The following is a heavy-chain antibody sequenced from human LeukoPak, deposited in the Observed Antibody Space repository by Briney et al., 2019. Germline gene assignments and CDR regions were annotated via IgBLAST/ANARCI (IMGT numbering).Heavy chain of an antibody. J-gene: IGHJ6*02. CDR2: IKQDGSEK. Sequence: GGSLRLSCAASGLTFSSYWMSWVRQAPGKGLEWVANIKQDGSEKYYVDSVKGRFTISRDNAKNSLYLQMNSLRAEDTAVYYCARDQLLWFGSDYYYYYGMDVWGQGTTVTVSS. D-gene: IGHD3-10*01. CDR3: ARDQLLWFGSDYYYYYGMDV. V-gene: IGHV3-7*01. CDR1: GLTFSSYW.